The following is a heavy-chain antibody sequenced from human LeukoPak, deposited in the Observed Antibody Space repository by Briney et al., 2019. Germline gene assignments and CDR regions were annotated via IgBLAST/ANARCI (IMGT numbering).Heavy chain of an antibody. D-gene: IGHD6-6*01. CDR2: ISPTGSTT. CDR3: ARGPNSNWSGLDF. J-gene: IGHJ4*02. V-gene: IGHV3-74*01. Sequence: GGSLRLSCTASGFSFSGHWMHWARHLPGKGLVWVSRISPTGSTTSYADSVKGRFTVSRDNAKNTLYLQVNNLRAEDTAVYYCARGPNSNWSGLDFWGQGTLLTVSS. CDR1: GFSFSGHW.